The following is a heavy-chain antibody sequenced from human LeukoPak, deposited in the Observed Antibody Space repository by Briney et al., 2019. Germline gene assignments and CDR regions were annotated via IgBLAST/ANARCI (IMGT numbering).Heavy chain of an antibody. CDR3: TRVEETATTAAIIRKYSYYYYYMDV. Sequence: GGSLRLSCAASGFTFSDYNMRWIRQAPGKGLEWISSISSSSSYIYYADSVKGRFTISRDNAKNSLYLQMNSLRAEDTAVYYCTRVEETATTAAIIRKYSYYYYYMDVWGKGNTVTVSS. CDR1: GFTFSDYN. V-gene: IGHV3-11*06. CDR2: ISSSSSYI. D-gene: IGHD4-11*01. J-gene: IGHJ6*03.